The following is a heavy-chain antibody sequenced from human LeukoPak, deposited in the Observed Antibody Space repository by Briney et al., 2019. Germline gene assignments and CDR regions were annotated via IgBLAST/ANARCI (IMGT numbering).Heavy chain of an antibody. CDR2: ISSSGSSI. CDR1: GFTFSNYE. V-gene: IGHV3-48*03. D-gene: IGHD2/OR15-2a*01. Sequence: GGSLRLSCVASGFTFSNYEMNWVRQAPGKGLEWVSYISSSGSSIYYAGSVKGRFTISRDNAKNSLYLQMNTLRAEDTAAYYCASPSMTYYYYYMDVWGRGTTVTVSS. CDR3: ASPSMTYYYYYMDV. J-gene: IGHJ6*03.